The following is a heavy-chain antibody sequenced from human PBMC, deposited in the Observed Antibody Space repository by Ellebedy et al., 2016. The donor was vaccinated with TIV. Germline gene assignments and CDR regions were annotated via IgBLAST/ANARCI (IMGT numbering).Heavy chain of an antibody. V-gene: IGHV3-7*01. J-gene: IGHJ4*02. CDR3: ARDQWLGRAYYFDS. Sequence: LSLTCAASGFTFSNYWMSWVRPAPGKGLEWVANIKKDGSEKYYVDSVKGRFSISRDNAKNSLYVQMNSLRDEDTAVYYCARDQWLGRAYYFDSWGQGTLVTVSS. CDR1: GFTFSNYW. D-gene: IGHD6-19*01. CDR2: IKKDGSEK.